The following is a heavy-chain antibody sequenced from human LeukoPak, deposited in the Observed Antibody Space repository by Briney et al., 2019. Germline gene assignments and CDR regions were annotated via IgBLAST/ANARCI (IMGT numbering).Heavy chain of an antibody. Sequence: ASVKVSCKASGYTFTGYYMHWVRQAPGQGLEWMGWINPNSGGTNYAQKFQGRVTMTRDTSISTAYMELSRLRSDDTAVYYCARDLGHPVPASLPDYWGQGTLVTVSS. CDR1: GYTFTGYY. V-gene: IGHV1-2*02. CDR3: ARDLGHPVPASLPDY. J-gene: IGHJ4*02. D-gene: IGHD2-2*01. CDR2: INPNSGGT.